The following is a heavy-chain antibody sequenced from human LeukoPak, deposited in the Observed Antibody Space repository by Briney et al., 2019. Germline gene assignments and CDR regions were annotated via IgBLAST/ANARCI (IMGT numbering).Heavy chain of an antibody. CDR2: IYSGGST. CDR3: ARKTDHQTGGDY. V-gene: IGHV3-66*01. Sequence: PGGSLRLSCAASGFSVSRNYMTWVRQAPGEGLEWVSLIYSGGSTSYADSVKGRFNISRDNSKNTLYLQMNSLRAEDTAVYYCARKTDHQTGGDYWGQGALVTVSS. CDR1: GFSVSRNY. J-gene: IGHJ4*02. D-gene: IGHD1-1*01.